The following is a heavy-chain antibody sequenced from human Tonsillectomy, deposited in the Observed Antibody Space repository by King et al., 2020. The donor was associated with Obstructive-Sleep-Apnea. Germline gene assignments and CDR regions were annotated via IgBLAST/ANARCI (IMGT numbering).Heavy chain of an antibody. CDR2: IYHSGST. Sequence: LQLQESGSGLVKPSETLSLTCAVSGGSISSGGYSWTWIRQPPGKGLEWIGYIYHSGSTYYNPSLKSRVTISVDRSKNQLSLNLSSVTAADTAMYYCPRVVDRLSSFDYWGQGTLVTVSS. J-gene: IGHJ4*02. CDR3: PRVVDRLSSFDY. D-gene: IGHD6-19*01. CDR1: GGSISSGGYS. V-gene: IGHV4-30-2*01.